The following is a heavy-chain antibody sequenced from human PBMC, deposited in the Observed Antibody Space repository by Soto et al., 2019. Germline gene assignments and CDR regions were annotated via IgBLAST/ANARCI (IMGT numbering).Heavy chain of an antibody. J-gene: IGHJ4*02. CDR3: ARDRSLDYYDSSGYWAQYYFDY. CDR2: ISYDGSNK. Sequence: GGSLRLSCAASGFTFSSYAMHWVRQAPGKGLEWVAVISYDGSNKYYADSVKGRFTISRDNSKNTLYLQMNSLRAEDTAVYYCARDRSLDYYDSSGYWAQYYFDYWGQGTRVTVS. V-gene: IGHV3-30-3*01. CDR1: GFTFSSYA. D-gene: IGHD3-22*01.